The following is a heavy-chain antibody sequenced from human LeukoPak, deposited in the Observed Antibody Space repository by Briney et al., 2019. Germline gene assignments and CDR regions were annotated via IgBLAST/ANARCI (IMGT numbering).Heavy chain of an antibody. D-gene: IGHD5-24*01. CDR3: ASGYRTVSVFDH. Sequence: ASVKVSCKASGYTFTTYYMHWVRQAPGQGLVWMGLINPSGGGTRYAQKFQGRVTMTRDTSTSTVYMELSSLRSEDTAVYYCASGYRTVSVFDHWGQGTLVTVSS. CDR1: GYTFTTYY. J-gene: IGHJ4*02. V-gene: IGHV1-46*01. CDR2: INPSGGGT.